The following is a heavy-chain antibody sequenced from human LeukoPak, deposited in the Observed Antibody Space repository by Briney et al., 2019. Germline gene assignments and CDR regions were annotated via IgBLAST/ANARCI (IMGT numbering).Heavy chain of an antibody. J-gene: IGHJ4*02. CDR2: ISGSGGST. V-gene: IGHV3-23*01. CDR1: GFTFSSYA. D-gene: IGHD3-3*01. Sequence: GGSLRLSCAASGFTFSSYAMSWVRQAPGKGLEWVSAISGSGGSTYYADSVKGRFTISRGNSKNTLYLQMNSLRAEDTAVYYCAKDLASGGVVIQFDYWGQGTLVTVSS. CDR3: AKDLASGGVVIQFDY.